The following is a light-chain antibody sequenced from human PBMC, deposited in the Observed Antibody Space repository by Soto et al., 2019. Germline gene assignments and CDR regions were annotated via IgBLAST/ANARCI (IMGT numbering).Light chain of an antibody. CDR3: QQYNGYTWT. J-gene: IGKJ1*01. V-gene: IGKV1-5*03. Sequence: DIQMTQSPSTLSAFVGDRVTITCRASQSFSTYLAWYQQKPGKAPKLLIYKASSLQSGVPSRFSGSGSGTEFTLTISSLQPDDFATYYCQQYNGYTWTFGLGTKVDMK. CDR1: QSFSTY. CDR2: KAS.